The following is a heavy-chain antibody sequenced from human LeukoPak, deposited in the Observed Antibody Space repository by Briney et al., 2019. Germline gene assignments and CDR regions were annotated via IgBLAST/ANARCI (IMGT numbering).Heavy chain of an antibody. D-gene: IGHD6-19*01. Sequence: GGSLRLSCAASGFTLSSDSMDWVRQAPGKGLEWVSSISSSSSYIYYGDSVKGRFTISRDNAKNSLYLQMNSLRVEDTAVYYCAKGYSSGLYKLYYFDFWGQGTLVTVSS. V-gene: IGHV3-21*01. CDR3: AKGYSSGLYKLYYFDF. CDR2: ISSSSSYI. J-gene: IGHJ4*02. CDR1: GFTLSSDS.